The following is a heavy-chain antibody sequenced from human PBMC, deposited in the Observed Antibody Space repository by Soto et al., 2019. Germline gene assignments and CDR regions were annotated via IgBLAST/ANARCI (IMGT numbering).Heavy chain of an antibody. CDR3: ARGSGFQAGVHGY. CDR1: GFSFSSYW. Sequence: EVQLVESGGGLVQPGGSLRLSCAASGFSFSSYWMHWVRQAPGRGLMWVSRINTDGTSTSYADSVKGRFTISRDNGKNMLYLQINSLGAEDTAVYYCARGSGFQAGVHGYWGQGILITVSS. J-gene: IGHJ4*02. D-gene: IGHD6-25*01. V-gene: IGHV3-74*01. CDR2: INTDGTST.